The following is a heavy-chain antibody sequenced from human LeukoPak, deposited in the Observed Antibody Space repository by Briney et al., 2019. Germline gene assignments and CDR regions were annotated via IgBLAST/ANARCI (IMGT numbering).Heavy chain of an antibody. Sequence: GASVKVSCKASGYTFNNYGISWVRQAPGQGLEWMGWLSPYGNSDYAQRLQGRVTVTTDTSTSAAYMELRSLRSDDTAVYYCARWFYYGSTTYYNFDYWGQGTLVTVS. D-gene: IGHD3-10*01. CDR3: ARWFYYGSTTYYNFDY. CDR1: GYTFNNYG. V-gene: IGHV1-18*01. CDR2: LSPYGNS. J-gene: IGHJ4*02.